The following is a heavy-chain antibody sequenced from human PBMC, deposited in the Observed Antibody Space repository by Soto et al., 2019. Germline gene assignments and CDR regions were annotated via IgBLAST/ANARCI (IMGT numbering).Heavy chain of an antibody. D-gene: IGHD3-9*01. CDR1: GFTFSSYW. V-gene: IGHV3-7*03. J-gene: IGHJ4*02. CDR2: IKQDGSEK. Sequence: GGSLRLSCAASGFTFSSYWMSWVRQAPGKGLEWVANIKQDGSEKYYVDSVKGRFTISRDNAKNSLYLQMNSLRAEDTAVYYCARDPRYFDWLLFDYWGQGTLVTVSS. CDR3: ARDPRYFDWLLFDY.